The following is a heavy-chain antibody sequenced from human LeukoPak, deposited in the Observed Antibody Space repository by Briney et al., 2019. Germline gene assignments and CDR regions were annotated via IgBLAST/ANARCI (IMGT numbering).Heavy chain of an antibody. CDR2: MNPHSGNT. CDR1: GYTFTSYD. Sequence: ASVKVSCKASGYTFTSYDINWVRQATGQGLEWMGWMNPHSGNTGYAQKFQGRVTMTRNTSISTAYVELSSLRSEDTAVYYCARVYYDFWSGSLGLWGQGTLVTVSS. D-gene: IGHD3-3*01. V-gene: IGHV1-8*01. CDR3: ARVYYDFWSGSLGL. J-gene: IGHJ4*02.